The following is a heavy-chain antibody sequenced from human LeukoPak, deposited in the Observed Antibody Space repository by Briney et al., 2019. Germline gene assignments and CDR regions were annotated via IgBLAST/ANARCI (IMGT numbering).Heavy chain of an antibody. V-gene: IGHV1-8*03. D-gene: IGHD2-15*01. Sequence: ASVKVSCKASGYTFISHDINWVRQATGQGLEWMGWIDPNSGNTGYAQKFQGRVTITRDRSMSTAYMELSSLRSEDTAMYYCAIVVVDGGGFDYWGQGALVTVSS. CDR3: AIVVVDGGGFDY. J-gene: IGHJ4*02. CDR1: GYTFISHD. CDR2: IDPNSGNT.